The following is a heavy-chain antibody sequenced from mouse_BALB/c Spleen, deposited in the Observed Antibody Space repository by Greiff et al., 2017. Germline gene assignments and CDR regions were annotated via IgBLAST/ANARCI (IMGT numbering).Heavy chain of an antibody. CDR1: GFNIKDTY. J-gene: IGHJ4*01. CDR2: IDPENGDT. CDR3: NVRDSSGYDYAMDY. V-gene: IGHV14-4*02. Sequence: VQLQQSGAELVKPGASVKLSCTASGFNIKDTYMHWVKQRPEQGLEWIGWIDPENGDTEYAPKFQGKATMTADTSSNTAYLQLSSLTSEDTAVYYCNVRDSSGYDYAMDYWGQGTSVTVSS. D-gene: IGHD3-2*01.